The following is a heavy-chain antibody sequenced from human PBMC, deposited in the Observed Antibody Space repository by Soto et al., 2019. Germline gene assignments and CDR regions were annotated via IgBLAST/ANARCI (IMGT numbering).Heavy chain of an antibody. CDR2: ISAYNGNT. D-gene: IGHD2-2*01. Sequence: ASVKVSCKASGYTFTSYGISWVRQAPGQGLEWMGWISAYNGNTNYAQKLQGRVTMTTDTSTSTAYMELRSLRSDDTAVYYCARDLAYCSSTSCYGPFDYWGQGTLVTVSS. V-gene: IGHV1-18*01. CDR1: GYTFTSYG. J-gene: IGHJ4*02. CDR3: ARDLAYCSSTSCYGPFDY.